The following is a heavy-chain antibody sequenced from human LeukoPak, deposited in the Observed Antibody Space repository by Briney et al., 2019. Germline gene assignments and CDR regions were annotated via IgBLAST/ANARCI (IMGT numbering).Heavy chain of an antibody. D-gene: IGHD3-22*01. CDR3: ARIGQWEFMGYFYHYYYMDV. V-gene: IGHV3-15*01. CDR1: GFTFSNAW. CDR2: IKSKTDGGTT. Sequence: GGSLRLSCAASGFTFSNAWMSWVRQAPGKGLEWVGRIKSKTDGGTTDYAAPVKGRFTISRDDSKNTLYLQMNSLRTEDTALYFCARIGQWEFMGYFYHYYYMDVWGKGTTVTVSS. J-gene: IGHJ6*03.